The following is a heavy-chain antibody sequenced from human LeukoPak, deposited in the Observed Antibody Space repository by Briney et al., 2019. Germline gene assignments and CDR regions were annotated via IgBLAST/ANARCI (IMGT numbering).Heavy chain of an antibody. CDR1: GFTFSSYA. CDR2: IPYDGSNK. J-gene: IGHJ4*02. CDR3: ARDRGAAAYYFDY. Sequence: PGRSLRLSCAASGFTFSSYAMHWVRQAPGKGLEWVAVIPYDGSNKYYADSVKGRFTISRDNSKNTLYLQMNSLRAEDTAVYYCARDRGAAAYYFDYWGQGTLVIVSS. V-gene: IGHV3-30*04. D-gene: IGHD6-13*01.